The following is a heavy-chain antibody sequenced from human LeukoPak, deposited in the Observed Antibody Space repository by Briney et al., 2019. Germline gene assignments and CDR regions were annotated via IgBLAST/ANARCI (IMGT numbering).Heavy chain of an antibody. J-gene: IGHJ4*02. V-gene: IGHV1-69*01. D-gene: IGHD5-24*01. CDR3: AKDYVSGDGYWDFDY. Sequence: NYAQKFQGRVTITADESTSTAYMELSSLRSEDTAVYYCAKDYVSGDGYWDFDYWGQGTLVTVSS.